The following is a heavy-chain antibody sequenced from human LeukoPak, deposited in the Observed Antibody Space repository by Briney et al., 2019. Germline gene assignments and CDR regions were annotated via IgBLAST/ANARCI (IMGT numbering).Heavy chain of an antibody. Sequence: SETLSLTCSVYGGSFSGYYWSWIRQPPGKGLEWIGEINHRGSTNYNPSLKSRVTISVDTSKNPSSLQLSSVTAADTAVYSCARGLRPPVTTWHSWGQGTLLTVSS. D-gene: IGHD3-3*01. V-gene: IGHV4-34*01. CDR3: ARGLRPPVTTWHS. CDR1: GGSFSGYY. J-gene: IGHJ4*02. CDR2: INHRGST.